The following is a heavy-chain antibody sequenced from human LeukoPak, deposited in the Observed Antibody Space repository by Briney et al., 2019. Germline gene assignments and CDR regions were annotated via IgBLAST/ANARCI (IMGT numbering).Heavy chain of an antibody. CDR3: AKVGKNVVLPADMYGYYYYYMDV. D-gene: IGHD2-2*01. J-gene: IGHJ6*03. Sequence: GGSLRLSCAASGFTFSNYAMSWVRQAPGKGLEWVSAISGSASSTYHADSVKGRFTISRDNSKNTLYLQMSSLRADDTAVYYCAKVGKNVVLPADMYGYYYYYMDVWAKGTTVTISS. V-gene: IGHV3-23*01. CDR1: GFTFSNYA. CDR2: ISGSASST.